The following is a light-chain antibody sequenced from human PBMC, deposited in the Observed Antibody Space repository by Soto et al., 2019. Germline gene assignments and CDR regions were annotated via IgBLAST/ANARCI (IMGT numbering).Light chain of an antibody. CDR3: QQYNDWPPLT. CDR2: AAS. Sequence: EIVLTQSPATLSVSPGDRVTLSCRASQSVRNNFAWYQQRPGQAPRLLMYAASTRAPGIPARFSGSGSGTEFTLTISSLQSEDVAVYYCQQYNDWPPLTFGPGTKVDIK. CDR1: QSVRNN. J-gene: IGKJ3*01. V-gene: IGKV3D-15*01.